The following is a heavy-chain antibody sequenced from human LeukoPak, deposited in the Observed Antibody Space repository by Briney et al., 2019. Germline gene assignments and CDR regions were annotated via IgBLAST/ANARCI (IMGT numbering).Heavy chain of an antibody. CDR2: ISSSGST. J-gene: IGHJ6*03. Sequence: LGTLCLSCAVSGGSLRTYFWTWVRQPPGAGLEWVGYISSSGSTNYNPSLKSPVTISVDTSKIQFSLKLSSVTAADTAVYYCARLRGSEQLWSEDYYYYYMDVWGKGTTVTVSS. V-gene: IGHV4-4*09. D-gene: IGHD5-18*01. CDR1: GGSLRTYF. CDR3: ARLRGSEQLWSEDYYYYYMDV.